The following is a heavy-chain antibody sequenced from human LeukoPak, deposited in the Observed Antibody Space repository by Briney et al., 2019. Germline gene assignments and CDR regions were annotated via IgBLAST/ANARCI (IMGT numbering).Heavy chain of an antibody. V-gene: IGHV3-64*01. J-gene: IGHJ4*02. CDR2: ISSNGGST. CDR1: GFTFSSYA. Sequence: GGSLRLSCAASGFTFSSYAIHWVRQAPGKGLENVSAISSNGGSTYYANSVKGRFTISRDNSKNTLYLQMGSLRAEDMAVYYCAREGDGSGSYYNAYFDYWGQGTLVTVSS. CDR3: AREGDGSGSYYNAYFDY. D-gene: IGHD3-10*01.